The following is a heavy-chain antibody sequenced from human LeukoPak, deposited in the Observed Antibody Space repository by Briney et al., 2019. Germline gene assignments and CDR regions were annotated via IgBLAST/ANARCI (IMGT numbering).Heavy chain of an antibody. Sequence: SGGSLRLSCAASGFTFSSYGMHWVRQAPGKGLEWVAVISYDGSNKYYADSVKGRFTISRDNSKNTLYLQMNSLRAEDTAVYYCARSMVRGVAYFDYWGQGTLVTVSS. CDR1: GFTFSSYG. J-gene: IGHJ4*02. D-gene: IGHD3-10*01. CDR3: ARSMVRGVAYFDY. V-gene: IGHV3-30*03. CDR2: ISYDGSNK.